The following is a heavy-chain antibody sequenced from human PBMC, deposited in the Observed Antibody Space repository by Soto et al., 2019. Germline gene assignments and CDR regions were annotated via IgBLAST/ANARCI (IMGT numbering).Heavy chain of an antibody. Sequence: QVQLVQSGAELKKPGASVKVSCKASGYTFSNYDMNWVRQATGQGPEWIGWVNPNNGDTGYAQKFQGRVTLTTDISTPTAYMELTSLRSEDTAFYYCAKVSRKGSAIDFDYWGQGTLITVSS. CDR1: GYTFSNYD. V-gene: IGHV1-8*01. J-gene: IGHJ4*02. CDR2: VNPNNGDT. D-gene: IGHD3-10*01. CDR3: AKVSRKGSAIDFDY.